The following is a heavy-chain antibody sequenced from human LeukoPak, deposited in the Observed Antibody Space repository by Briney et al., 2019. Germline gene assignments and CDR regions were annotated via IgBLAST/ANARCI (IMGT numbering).Heavy chain of an antibody. Sequence: GGSLRLSCAASGFTFDDYAMHWVRQTPGKGLEWVSGISWNSGSIGYADSVKGRFTISRDNAKNSLYLQMNSLRAEDTAVYYCARRSPTQDFDYWGQGTLVTVSS. V-gene: IGHV3-9*01. D-gene: IGHD1-26*01. CDR3: ARRSPTQDFDY. J-gene: IGHJ4*02. CDR2: ISWNSGSI. CDR1: GFTFDDYA.